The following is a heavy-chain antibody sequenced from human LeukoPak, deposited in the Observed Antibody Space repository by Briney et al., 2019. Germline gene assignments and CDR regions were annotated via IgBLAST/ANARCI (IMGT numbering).Heavy chain of an antibody. CDR1: GFTFSSYA. Sequence: GFLRLSCAASGFTFSSYAMSWVRQAPGKGLEWVSVISGSGDSIYYADSVKGRFTISRDNSKNTLYLQMKSLGVEDTAVYYCAKESPIFDYWGQGTLVTVSS. CDR2: ISGSGDSI. V-gene: IGHV3-23*01. CDR3: AKESPIFDY. J-gene: IGHJ4*02.